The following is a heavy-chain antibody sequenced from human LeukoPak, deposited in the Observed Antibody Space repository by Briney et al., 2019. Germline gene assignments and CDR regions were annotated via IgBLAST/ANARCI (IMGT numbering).Heavy chain of an antibody. CDR3: ARDYCSSTSCLFDY. CDR1: GYTFTGYH. J-gene: IGHJ4*02. V-gene: IGHV1-2*06. Sequence: EASVTVSCKASGYTFTGYHMHWVRQAPGQGLEWMGRINPNSGYTNNAQKFQGRVTMTRDTSISTAYMDLSRLTSDDTAVYYCARDYCSSTSCLFDYWGQGTLVTVSS. CDR2: INPNSGYT. D-gene: IGHD2-2*01.